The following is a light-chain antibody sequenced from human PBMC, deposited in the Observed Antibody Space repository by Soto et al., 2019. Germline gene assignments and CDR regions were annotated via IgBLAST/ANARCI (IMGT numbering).Light chain of an antibody. CDR1: QSISIW. CDR2: DAS. J-gene: IGKJ1*01. V-gene: IGKV1-5*01. Sequence: DIQMTQSPSTLSASVGDRVTITCRASQSISIWLAWYQQKPEKAPKLLLYDASSLKSGVPSRLSGSGSGTEFTLTISSLQSDDFATYFCEQYNSYSATVGQGTKVDSK. CDR3: EQYNSYSAT.